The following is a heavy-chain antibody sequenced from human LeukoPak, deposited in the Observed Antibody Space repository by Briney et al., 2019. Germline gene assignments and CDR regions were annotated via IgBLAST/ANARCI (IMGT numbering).Heavy chain of an antibody. D-gene: IGHD1-26*01. Sequence: GGSLRLSRAASGFTFSDAWMSWVRQAPGKGLEWVGRIKSKTDGGTTDYAAPVKGRFTISRDDSKNTLYLQMNSLKTEDTAVYYCTTRGGSFSIFDYWGQGTLVTVSS. CDR1: GFTFSDAW. CDR2: IKSKTDGGTT. J-gene: IGHJ4*02. V-gene: IGHV3-15*01. CDR3: TTRGGSFSIFDY.